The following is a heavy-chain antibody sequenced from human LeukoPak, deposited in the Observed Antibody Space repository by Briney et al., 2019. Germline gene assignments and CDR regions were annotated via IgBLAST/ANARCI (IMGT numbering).Heavy chain of an antibody. Sequence: ASVKVSCKASGYTFTSYYMHWVRQAPGQGLEWMGIINPSGGSTSYAQKFQGRVTMTRDMSTSTVYMELSSLRSEDTAVYYCARELAGTTSFDYWGQGTLVTVSS. V-gene: IGHV1-46*01. CDR3: ARELAGTTSFDY. J-gene: IGHJ4*02. CDR2: INPSGGST. CDR1: GYTFTSYY. D-gene: IGHD1-1*01.